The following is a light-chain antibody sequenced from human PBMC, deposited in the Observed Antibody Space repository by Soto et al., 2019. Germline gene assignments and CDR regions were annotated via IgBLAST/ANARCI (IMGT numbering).Light chain of an antibody. Sequence: EIVMTQSPATLSVSPGEIATLYFRASQNVVSNLAFYQQKPGQAPRLLIHGASSRATGIPAWFSGSGSGTEFTLTISSLQSEDCAIYYCQQYYTWPRTFGQGTKVDIK. CDR1: QNVVSN. V-gene: IGKV3-15*01. CDR2: GAS. J-gene: IGKJ1*01. CDR3: QQYYTWPRT.